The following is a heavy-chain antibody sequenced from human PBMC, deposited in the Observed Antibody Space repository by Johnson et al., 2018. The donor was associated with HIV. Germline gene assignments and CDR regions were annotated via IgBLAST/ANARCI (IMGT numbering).Heavy chain of an antibody. Sequence: VQLVESGGGVVQPGGSLRLSCAASAFSFSNYWMTWVRQAPGQGLEWVANINQDGSAKYYVASVKGRYTISRDNAKNSLYLQMNTLRAEDTAVYYCARGVRTFDIWGQGTMVTVSS. J-gene: IGHJ3*02. D-gene: IGHD4/OR15-4a*01. CDR3: ARGVRTFDI. V-gene: IGHV3-7*04. CDR1: AFSFSNYW. CDR2: INQDGSAK.